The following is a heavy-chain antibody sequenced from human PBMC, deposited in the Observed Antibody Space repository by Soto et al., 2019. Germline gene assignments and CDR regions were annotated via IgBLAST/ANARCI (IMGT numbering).Heavy chain of an antibody. CDR2: INPNSGGT. J-gene: IGHJ6*02. CDR1: GYTFTGYY. Sequence: GASVTGSCKASGYTFTGYYMRWVRQAPGQGLEWMGWINPNSGGTNYAQKFQGWVTMTRDTSISTAYMELSRLRSDDTAVYYCARDLMVRGVIRTRDYYGMDVWGQGTTVTVSS. V-gene: IGHV1-2*04. CDR3: ARDLMVRGVIRTRDYYGMDV. D-gene: IGHD3-10*01.